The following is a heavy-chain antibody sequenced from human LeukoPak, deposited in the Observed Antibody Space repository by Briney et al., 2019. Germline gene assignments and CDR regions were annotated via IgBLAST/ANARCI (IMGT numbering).Heavy chain of an antibody. Sequence: SVKVSCKASGGTFSSYAIGWVRQALGQGLEWMGRIIPIFGTANYAQKFQGRVTITTDESTSTAYMELSSLRSEDTAGYYCARDRPTYYYDSSGSANAFDIWGQGTMVTVSS. CDR2: IIPIFGTA. V-gene: IGHV1-69*05. CDR3: ARDRPTYYYDSSGSANAFDI. CDR1: GGTFSSYA. J-gene: IGHJ3*02. D-gene: IGHD3-22*01.